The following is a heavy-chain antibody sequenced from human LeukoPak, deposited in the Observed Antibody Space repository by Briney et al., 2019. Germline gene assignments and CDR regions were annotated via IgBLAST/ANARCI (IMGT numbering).Heavy chain of an antibody. D-gene: IGHD1-26*01. CDR1: GGSISSYY. J-gene: IGHJ4*02. V-gene: IGHV4-59*08. CDR3: ARLVGATLAWDY. CDR2: IYYSGST. Sequence: SETLSLTCTVSGGSISSYYWSWIRQPPGKGLEWIGYIYYSGSTNYNPSLKSRVTISVDTSKNQFSLKLSSVIAADTAVYHCARLVGATLAWDYWGQGTLVTVSS.